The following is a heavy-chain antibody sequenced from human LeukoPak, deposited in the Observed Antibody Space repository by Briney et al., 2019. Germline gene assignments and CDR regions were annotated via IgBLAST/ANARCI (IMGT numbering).Heavy chain of an antibody. V-gene: IGHV4-59*01. CDR1: GGSISSYY. D-gene: IGHD3-22*01. Sequence: PSETLSLTCTVSGGSISSYYWSWIRQPPGKGLEWIGYIYYSGSTNYNPSLKSRVTISVDTSKNQFSLKLSSVTAADTAVYYCARTYYYDNSGYYYWTFDCWGQGTLVTVSS. CDR2: IYYSGST. J-gene: IGHJ4*02. CDR3: ARTYYYDNSGYYYWTFDC.